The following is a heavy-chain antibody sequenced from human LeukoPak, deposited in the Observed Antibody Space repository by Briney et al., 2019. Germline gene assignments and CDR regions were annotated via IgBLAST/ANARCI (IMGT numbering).Heavy chain of an antibody. D-gene: IGHD2-15*01. J-gene: IGHJ3*01. CDR3: AKPRDIDSWAFDV. Sequence: GRSLRLTCAASGFTFNNHDMHWVRQAPGKGLEWVAGISYDGRNKYYADSVKGRFTISRDNSKNTLNLQMNSLRTEDTAVYYCAKPRDIDSWAFDVWGQGTMVTVS. V-gene: IGHV3-30*18. CDR1: GFTFNNHD. CDR2: ISYDGRNK.